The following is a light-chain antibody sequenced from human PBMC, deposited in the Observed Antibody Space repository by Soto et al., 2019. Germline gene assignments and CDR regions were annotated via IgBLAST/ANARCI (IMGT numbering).Light chain of an antibody. Sequence: SALTQPRSVSGSPGQSVTISCTGTSSDVGGYNYVSWYQHHPGKAPKLMIYDVTKRPSGVRDRFSASKSGNTASLTISGLQAGDEADYYCCSYAGSYTYVFGTGTKVTVL. CDR3: CSYAGSYTYV. J-gene: IGLJ1*01. V-gene: IGLV2-11*01. CDR1: SSDVGGYNY. CDR2: DVT.